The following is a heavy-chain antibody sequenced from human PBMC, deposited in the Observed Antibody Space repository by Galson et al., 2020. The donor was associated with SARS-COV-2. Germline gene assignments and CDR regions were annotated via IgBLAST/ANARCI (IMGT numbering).Heavy chain of an antibody. CDR2: IYWNDDK. Sequence: SGPTLVKPTQTLTLTCTFSGFSLSTTAVGVGWIRQPPGKALEWLALIYWNDDKRYSPSLNSRLTITRDTSNYQLVLTMTNMDPADTATYYCAHKWDYIDYFDSWGQGTLVTVSS. CDR3: AHKWDYIDYFDS. J-gene: IGHJ4*02. CDR1: GFSLSTTAVG. V-gene: IGHV2-5*01. D-gene: IGHD4-4*01.